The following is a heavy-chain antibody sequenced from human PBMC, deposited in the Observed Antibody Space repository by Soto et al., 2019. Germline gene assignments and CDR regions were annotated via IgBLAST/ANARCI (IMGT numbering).Heavy chain of an antibody. V-gene: IGHV3-73*01. J-gene: IGHJ4*02. CDR3: TRQTDAVQWLVVPTDYNFDY. CDR2: IRSKTNSYAT. CDR1: GFTFGGSA. D-gene: IGHD6-19*01. Sequence: LRLSCAASGFTFGGSAMHWVRQASGKGLEWVGHIRSKTNSYATAYAESVKGRFTIFRDDSMNTAYLQMNSLKTEDTAVYFCTRQTDAVQWLVVPTDYNFDYWGQGTLVTVSS.